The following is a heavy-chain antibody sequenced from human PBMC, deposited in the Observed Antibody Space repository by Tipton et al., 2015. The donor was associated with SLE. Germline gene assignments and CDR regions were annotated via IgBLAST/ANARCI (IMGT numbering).Heavy chain of an antibody. J-gene: IGHJ4*02. CDR2: IRSKAYGGTT. CDR3: TRVQSSSWCDY. Sequence: SLRLSCTASGFTFGDYAMGWVRQAPGKGLEWVGFIRSKAYGGTTEYAASVKGRFTISRDDSKSIAYLQMNSLKTEDTAVYYCTRVQSSSWCDYWGQGTLVTVSS. CDR1: GFTFGDYA. V-gene: IGHV3-49*04. D-gene: IGHD6-13*01.